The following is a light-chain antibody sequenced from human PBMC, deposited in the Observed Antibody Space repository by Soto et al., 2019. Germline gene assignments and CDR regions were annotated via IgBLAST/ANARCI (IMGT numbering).Light chain of an antibody. Sequence: IQMTQSPSTLSASVGDRVTLTCRASQSIKAWLAWYQQKPGKAPKLLIYDASSLQSGVPSRFSGSGSGTEFTLTISGLQPDDFATYYCQHYNIYSPWTFGQGTKVEIK. V-gene: IGKV1-5*01. CDR2: DAS. CDR1: QSIKAW. CDR3: QHYNIYSPWT. J-gene: IGKJ1*01.